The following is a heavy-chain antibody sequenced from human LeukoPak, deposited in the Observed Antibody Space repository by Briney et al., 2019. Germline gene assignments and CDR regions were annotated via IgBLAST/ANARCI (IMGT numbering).Heavy chain of an antibody. CDR3: ARAFDY. CDR1: GFTFSAYD. V-gene: IGHV3-48*01. Sequence: AGSLRLSCAASGFTFSAYDINWVRQAPGKGLEWVSHISSSGNPIYYADSVRGRFTISRDNAKNSLYLQMNSLRAEDTAVYYCARAFDYWGQGTLVTVSS. J-gene: IGHJ4*02. CDR2: ISSSGNPI.